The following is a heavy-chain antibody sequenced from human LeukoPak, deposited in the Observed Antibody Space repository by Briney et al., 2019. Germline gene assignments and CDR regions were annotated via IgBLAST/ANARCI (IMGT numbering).Heavy chain of an antibody. Sequence: PGXSLQISCQGSGYSFTSYWIGWVRQLPGKGLEWMGIIYPGDSDTRYSPSFQGQVTISADKSISTAYLQWSSLKASDTAMYYCARTGVLAVVVDWGQGTLVTVSS. CDR2: IYPGDSDT. J-gene: IGHJ4*02. V-gene: IGHV5-51*01. CDR3: ARTGVLAVVVD. CDR1: GYSFTSYW. D-gene: IGHD2-15*01.